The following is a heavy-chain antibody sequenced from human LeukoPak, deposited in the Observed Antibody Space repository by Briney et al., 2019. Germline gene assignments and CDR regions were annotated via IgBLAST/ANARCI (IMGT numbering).Heavy chain of an antibody. J-gene: IGHJ5*02. CDR3: ARGGAAAGSRRNWFDP. Sequence: ASVKVSCKASGYTFTSYYMHWVRQASGQGLEWMGIINPSGGSTSYAQKFQGRVTMTRDTSTSTVYMELSSLRSEDTAVYYCARGGAAAGSRRNWFDPWGQGTLVTVSS. D-gene: IGHD6-13*01. V-gene: IGHV1-46*01. CDR2: INPSGGST. CDR1: GYTFTSYY.